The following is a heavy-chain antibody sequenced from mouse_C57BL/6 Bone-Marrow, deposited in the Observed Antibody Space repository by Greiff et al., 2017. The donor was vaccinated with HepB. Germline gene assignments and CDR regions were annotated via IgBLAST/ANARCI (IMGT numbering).Heavy chain of an antibody. CDR3: ARYGPNPYFDY. J-gene: IGHJ2*01. D-gene: IGHD1-1*02. V-gene: IGHV1-76*01. CDR1: GYTFTDYY. CDR2: IYPGSGNT. Sequence: VQGVESGAELVRPGASVKLSCKASGYTFTDYYINWVKQRPGQGLEWIARIYPGSGNTYYNEKFKGKATLTAEKSSSTAYMQLSSLTSEDSAVYFCARYGPNPYFDYWGQGTTLTVSS.